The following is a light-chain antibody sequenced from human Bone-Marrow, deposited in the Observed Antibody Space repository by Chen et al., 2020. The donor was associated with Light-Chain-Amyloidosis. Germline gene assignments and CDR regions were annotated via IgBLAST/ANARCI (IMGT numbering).Light chain of an antibody. CDR2: RDT. Sequence: SYDLTHPPSVSVPPGQTARITCSGDDLPTKYSYWYQQKPGQAPVLVIHRDTERPSGISERFSGSSSGTTATLTISVVQAEDEADYHCQSADSSGTYEVIFGGGTKLTVL. CDR1: DLPTKY. CDR3: QSADSSGTYEVI. J-gene: IGLJ2*01. V-gene: IGLV3-25*03.